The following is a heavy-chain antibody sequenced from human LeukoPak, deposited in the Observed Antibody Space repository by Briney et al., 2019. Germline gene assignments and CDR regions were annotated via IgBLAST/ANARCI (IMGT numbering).Heavy chain of an antibody. V-gene: IGHV4-34*01. J-gene: IGHJ4*02. Sequence: SETLSLTCAVYGGSFSGYYWSWIRQPPGKGLEWIGEINHSGSTNYNPSLKSRVTISVDTSKNQFSPKLSSVTAADTAVYYCARGSLNFDYWGQGTLVTVSS. CDR1: GGSFSGYY. CDR2: INHSGST. CDR3: ARGSLNFDY.